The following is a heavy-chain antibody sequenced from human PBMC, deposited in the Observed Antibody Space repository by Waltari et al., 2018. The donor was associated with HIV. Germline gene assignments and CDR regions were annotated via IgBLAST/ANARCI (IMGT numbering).Heavy chain of an antibody. CDR3: AREEDYDYVWGSGIDY. CDR2: INPSGGST. Sequence: QVQLVQSGAEVKKPGASVKVSCKAYGYTFTSYYMHWVRQAPGQGLEWMGIINPSGGSTSYAQKFQGRVTMTRDTSTSTVYMELSSLRSEDTAVYYCAREEDYDYVWGSGIDYWGQGTLVTVSS. CDR1: GYTFTSYY. J-gene: IGHJ4*02. D-gene: IGHD3-16*01. V-gene: IGHV1-46*01.